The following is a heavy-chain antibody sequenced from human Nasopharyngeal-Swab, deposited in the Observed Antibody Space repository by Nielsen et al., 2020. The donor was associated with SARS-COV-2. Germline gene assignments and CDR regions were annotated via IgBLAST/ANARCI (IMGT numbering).Heavy chain of an antibody. CDR1: GFTFDDYA. CDR2: ISWNSGSI. D-gene: IGHD6-6*01. Sequence: GGSLRLSCAASGFTFDDYAMHWVRQAPGKGLEWVSGISWNSGSIGYADSVKGRFTISRDNAKNSLYLQMNSLRAEDTALYYCTSNKYPLYRSSRGFDYWGQGTLVTVSS. V-gene: IGHV3-9*01. CDR3: TSNKYPLYRSSRGFDY. J-gene: IGHJ4*02.